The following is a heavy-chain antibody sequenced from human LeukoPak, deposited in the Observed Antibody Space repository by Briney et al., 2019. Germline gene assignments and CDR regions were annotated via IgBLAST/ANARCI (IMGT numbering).Heavy chain of an antibody. V-gene: IGHV3-23*01. D-gene: IGHD4-17*01. CDR3: AKDPNGDYIGAFDF. J-gene: IGHJ3*01. Sequence: GGSLRLSCAASGFTFSNYAMIWVRQAPGKGLEWVSAIRGSGAGTFYADSVKGRFTISRDNSKNTLYLQMNGLRAEDTAVYYCAKDPNGDYIGAFDFWGQGTMVTVSS. CDR2: IRGSGAGT. CDR1: GFTFSNYA.